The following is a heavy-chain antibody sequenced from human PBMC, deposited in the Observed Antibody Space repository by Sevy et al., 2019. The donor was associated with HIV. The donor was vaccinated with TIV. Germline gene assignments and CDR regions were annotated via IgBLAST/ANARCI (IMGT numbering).Heavy chain of an antibody. Sequence: GESLKISCKGSGYSFTSYWIGWVRQMPGKGLEWMGIIYPGDSDTRYSPSFQGQVTISADKSISTAYLQWSSLKASDTAMYYCARHRRHYYGSGSYYLDNWFDXWGQGTLVTVSS. CDR3: ARHRRHYYGSGSYYLDNWFDX. CDR2: IYPGDSDT. CDR1: GYSFTSYW. D-gene: IGHD3-10*01. V-gene: IGHV5-51*01. J-gene: IGHJ5*02.